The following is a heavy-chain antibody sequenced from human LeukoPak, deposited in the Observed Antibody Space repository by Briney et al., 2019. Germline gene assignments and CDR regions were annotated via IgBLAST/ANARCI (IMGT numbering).Heavy chain of an antibody. CDR1: GFTFSSYG. Sequence: PGRSLRLSCAASGFTFSSYGMHWVREAPGKGLEWVAVIWYDGSNKYYADSVKGRFTISRDNSKNKLYLQMNSLRAKDTAVYYCARDSDHSSSWSPLYYFEYWGQGTLVTVSS. CDR3: ARDSDHSSSWSPLYYFEY. J-gene: IGHJ4*02. CDR2: IWYDGSNK. D-gene: IGHD6-13*01. V-gene: IGHV3-33*01.